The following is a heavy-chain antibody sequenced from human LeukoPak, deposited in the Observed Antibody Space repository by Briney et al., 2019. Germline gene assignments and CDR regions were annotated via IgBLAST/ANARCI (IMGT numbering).Heavy chain of an antibody. CDR1: GFTFSSYG. V-gene: IGHV3-30*02. D-gene: IGHD3-16*02. Sequence: GGSLRLSCAASGFTFSSYGMHWVRQAPGKGLEWVAFIRYHGSNKYYADSVKGRFTISRDNSKNTLYLQMNSLRAEDTAVYYCAKELSDYVWGSYRYGEADYWGQGTLVTVSS. CDR3: AKELSDYVWGSYRYGEADY. CDR2: IRYHGSNK. J-gene: IGHJ4*02.